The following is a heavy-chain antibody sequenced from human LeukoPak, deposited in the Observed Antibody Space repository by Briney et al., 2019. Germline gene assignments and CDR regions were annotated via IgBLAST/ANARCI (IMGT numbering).Heavy chain of an antibody. D-gene: IGHD3-22*01. Sequence: GGSLRLSCAASGFTFDYFGLRWVRQAPGKGLEGGTGTIWSGGSTDHADPVRGRFTISRDNAKTSLYLEINSLRAEDTALYYCARDRYYDSSDFLDYWGQGTLVTVS. CDR2: TIWSGGST. V-gene: IGHV3-20*04. CDR3: ARDRYYDSSDFLDY. CDR1: GFTFDYFG. J-gene: IGHJ4*02.